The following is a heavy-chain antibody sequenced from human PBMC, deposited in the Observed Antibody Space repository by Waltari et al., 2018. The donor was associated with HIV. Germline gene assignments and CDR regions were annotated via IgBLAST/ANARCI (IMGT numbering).Heavy chain of an antibody. CDR3: ASKYCSGGSCYSSFDY. Sequence: EVQLVESGGAWVQPGGSLRLSCAASGFTFSMYEMNWVGTVPGKGRERVSYISSSGSIIYYADSVKGRFNISRDNAKNSLYLQMNSLRAEDTAVYYCASKYCSGGSCYSSFDYWGQGTLVTVSS. CDR1: GFTFSMYE. CDR2: ISSSGSII. D-gene: IGHD2-15*01. J-gene: IGHJ4*02. V-gene: IGHV3-48*03.